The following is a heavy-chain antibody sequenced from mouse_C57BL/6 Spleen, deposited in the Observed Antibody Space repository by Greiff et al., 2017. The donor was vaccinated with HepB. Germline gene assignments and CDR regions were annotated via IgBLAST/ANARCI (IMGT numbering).Heavy chain of an antibody. CDR3: ARREDYYGAAMDY. J-gene: IGHJ4*01. D-gene: IGHD1-1*01. V-gene: IGHV1-81*01. CDR1: GYTFTSYG. CDR2: IYPRSGNT. Sequence: VQLVESGAELARPGASVKLSCKASGYTFTSYGISWVKQRTGQGLEWIGEIYPRSGNTYYNEKFKGKATLTADKSSSTAYMELRSLTSEDSAVYFCARREDYYGAAMDYWGQGTSVTVSS.